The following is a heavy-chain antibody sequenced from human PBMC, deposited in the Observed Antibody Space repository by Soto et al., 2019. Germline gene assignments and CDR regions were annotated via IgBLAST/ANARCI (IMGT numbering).Heavy chain of an antibody. D-gene: IGHD6-19*01. V-gene: IGHV4-61*01. J-gene: IGHJ6*02. CDR3: ARGIEGWYQGRYYYGMDV. CDR2: IYYSGST. Sequence: QVQLQESGPGLVKPSETLSLTCTVSGGSVSSGSYYWSWIRQPPGKGLEWIGYIYYSGSTNYNPSLKCRVTITVDTSKTQFSLKLSSVTAADTAVYYCARGIEGWYQGRYYYGMDVWGQGTTVTVSS. CDR1: GGSVSSGSYY.